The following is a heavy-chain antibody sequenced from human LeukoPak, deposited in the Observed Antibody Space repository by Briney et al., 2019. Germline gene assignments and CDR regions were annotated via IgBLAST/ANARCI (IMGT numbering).Heavy chain of an antibody. CDR2: ISSNDGST. D-gene: IGHD3/OR15-3a*01. CDR3: ARADGTGGPYDY. Sequence: SGGSLRLSCAASGFTFSSYAMSWVRQAPGKGLEWVSSISSNDGSTYYADSVKGRFTISRDNSKNTLFLQMNSLRAEDTAVYYCARADGTGGPYDYWGQGTLVTVSS. J-gene: IGHJ4*02. V-gene: IGHV3-23*01. CDR1: GFTFSSYA.